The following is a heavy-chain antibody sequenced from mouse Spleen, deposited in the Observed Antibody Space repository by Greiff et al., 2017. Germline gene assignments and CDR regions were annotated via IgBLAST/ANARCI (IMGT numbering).Heavy chain of an antibody. V-gene: IGHV5-17*01. CDR1: GFTFSDYG. J-gene: IGHJ4*01. Sequence: EVMLVESGGGLVKPGGSLKLSCAASGFTFSDYGMHWVRQAPEKGLEWVAYISSGSSTIYYADTVKGRFTISRDNAKNTLFLQMTSLRSEDTAMYYCARPHDYPYYYAMDYWGQGTSVTVSS. D-gene: IGHD2-4*01. CDR2: ISSGSSTI. CDR3: ARPHDYPYYYAMDY.